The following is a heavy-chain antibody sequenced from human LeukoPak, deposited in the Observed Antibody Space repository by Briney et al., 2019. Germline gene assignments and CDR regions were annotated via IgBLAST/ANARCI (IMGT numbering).Heavy chain of an antibody. CDR3: ARGSGSYYDAFDI. CDR2: IGGSGAST. Sequence: GGSLRLSCAASGFTFSSYAMNWVRQAPGKGLEWVSAIGGSGASTYYADSVKGRFTISRDNSKNTLYLQMGSLRPEDMAVYYCARGSGSYYDAFDIWGQGTMVTVSS. J-gene: IGHJ3*02. D-gene: IGHD3-10*01. CDR1: GFTFSSYA. V-gene: IGHV3-23*01.